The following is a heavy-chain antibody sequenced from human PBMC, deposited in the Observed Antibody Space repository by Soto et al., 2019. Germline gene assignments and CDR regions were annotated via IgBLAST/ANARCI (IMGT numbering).Heavy chain of an antibody. D-gene: IGHD6-6*01. J-gene: IGHJ5*02. CDR1: SGSISSGGYY. CDR3: ASDRYSSSSRWFDP. Sequence: SETLSLTCAVSSGSISSGGYYWSWIRQHPGNGLEWIGYIYYSGSTYYNPSLKSRVTLSVDTSKNQFSLKLSSVTAADTAVYYCASDRYSSSSRWFDPRGQGTLVTVSS. V-gene: IGHV4-31*11. CDR2: IYYSGST.